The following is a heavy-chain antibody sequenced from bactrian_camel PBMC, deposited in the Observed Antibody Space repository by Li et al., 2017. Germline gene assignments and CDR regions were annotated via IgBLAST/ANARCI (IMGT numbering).Heavy chain of an antibody. J-gene: IGHJ4*01. V-gene: IGHV3S63*01. CDR3: AAGGVSYNEYMSFARRGYTV. CDR2: IEGDGST. CDR1: RFTTDDSA. Sequence: VQLVESGGDSVQAGQSLMPSCKGSRFTTDDSAMGWFRQAPGKEREAVAAIEGDGSTAYADSVVGRFTISLDSAKTTVTLEMNSLQPEDTAMYYCAAGGVSYNEYMSFARRGYTVWGQGTQVTVS. D-gene: IGHD3*01.